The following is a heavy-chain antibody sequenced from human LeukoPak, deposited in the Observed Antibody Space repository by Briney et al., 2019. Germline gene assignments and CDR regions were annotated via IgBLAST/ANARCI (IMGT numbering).Heavy chain of an antibody. J-gene: IGHJ4*02. CDR1: GGSISSGDYY. D-gene: IGHD3-3*01. CDR3: ARGSHFGGGLIDY. Sequence: SETLSLTCTVSGGSISSGDYYWSWIRQPPGKGLEWIGYIYYSGSTYYNPSLKSRVTISVDTSKNQFSLKLSSVTAADTAVYYCARGSHFGGGLIDYWGQGTWSPSPQ. V-gene: IGHV4-30-4*01. CDR2: IYYSGST.